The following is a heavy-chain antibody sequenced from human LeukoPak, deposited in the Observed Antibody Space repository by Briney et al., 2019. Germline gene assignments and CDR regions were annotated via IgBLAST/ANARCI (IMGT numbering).Heavy chain of an antibody. J-gene: IGHJ4*02. Sequence: SSETLSLTCTVSGYSISSGFYWDWIRQSPGKGLEWIAAIYHSGSTYYNPSLKSRVTISVDTSKNQFSLKLSSVTAADTAIYYCARDPGSVYYFDYWGQGALVTVSS. CDR3: ARDPGSVYYFDY. D-gene: IGHD3-10*01. CDR1: GYSISSGFY. CDR2: IYHSGST. V-gene: IGHV4-38-2*02.